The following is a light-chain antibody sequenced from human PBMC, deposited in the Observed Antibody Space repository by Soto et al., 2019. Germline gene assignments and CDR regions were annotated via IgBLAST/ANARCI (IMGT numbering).Light chain of an antibody. V-gene: IGKV3-20*01. Sequence: EIVLTQSPGTLSLSPGERATLSCRAIQSVSSSYLAWYQQKPGRAPRLLIYGASSRPTGIPDRFSGSGSGTDFTLTISRLEPEDFAVYYCQQYGSLPPWTFGQGTKVDIK. CDR3: QQYGSLPPWT. CDR1: QSVSSSY. CDR2: GAS. J-gene: IGKJ1*01.